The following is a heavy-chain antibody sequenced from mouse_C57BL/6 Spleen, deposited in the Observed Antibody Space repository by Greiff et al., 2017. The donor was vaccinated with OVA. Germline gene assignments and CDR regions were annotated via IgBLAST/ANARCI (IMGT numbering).Heavy chain of an antibody. J-gene: IGHJ2*01. Sequence: EVQLQQSGPELVKPGASVKISCKASGYTFTDYYMNWVKQSHGKSLEWIGDINPNNGGTSYNQKFKGKATLTVDKSSSTAYMELRSLTSEDSAVYYCARSEDYPYFDYWGQGTTLTVSS. CDR1: GYTFTDYY. CDR3: ARSEDYPYFDY. CDR2: INPNNGGT. D-gene: IGHD2-4*01. V-gene: IGHV1-26*01.